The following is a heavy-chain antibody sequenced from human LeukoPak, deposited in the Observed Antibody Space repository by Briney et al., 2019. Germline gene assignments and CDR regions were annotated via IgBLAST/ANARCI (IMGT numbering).Heavy chain of an antibody. D-gene: IGHD2-21*01. V-gene: IGHV3-33*01. CDR1: GFTFSSYG. CDR2: IWYDGSNK. CDR3: ARDGVTYGGASGYFDY. Sequence: GGSLRLSCAASGFTFSSYGMHWVRQAPGKGLEWVAVIWYDGSNKYYADSVKGRFTISRDNSKNTLYLQTNSLRAEDTAVYYCARDGVTYGGASGYFDYWGQGTLVTVSS. J-gene: IGHJ4*02.